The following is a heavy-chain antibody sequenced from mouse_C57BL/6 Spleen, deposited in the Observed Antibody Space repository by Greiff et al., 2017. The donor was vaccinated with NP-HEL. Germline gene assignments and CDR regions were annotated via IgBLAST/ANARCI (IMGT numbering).Heavy chain of an antibody. CDR1: GYTFTSYW. CDR3: ALYSNYGFDY. D-gene: IGHD2-5*01. Sequence: VKLQESGAELVKPGASVKLSCKASGYTFTSYWMQWVKQRPGQGLEWIGEIDPSDSYTNYNQKFKGKATLTVDTSSSTAYMQLSSLTSEDSAVYYCALYSNYGFDYWGQGTTLTVSS. J-gene: IGHJ2*01. CDR2: IDPSDSYT. V-gene: IGHV1-50*01.